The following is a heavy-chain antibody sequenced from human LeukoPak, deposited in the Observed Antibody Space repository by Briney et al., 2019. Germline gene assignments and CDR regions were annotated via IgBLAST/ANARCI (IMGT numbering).Heavy chain of an antibody. D-gene: IGHD3-10*01. CDR2: ISCSGST. CDR1: GASISSYY. J-gene: IGHJ4*02. V-gene: IGHV4-59*08. Sequence: SSETLSLTCTVSGASISSYYWSWIRQPPGKGLEWIGYISCSGSTNYNPSLKSRVTISADTSRNQVSLTLSSVTAADTAVYYCARHPELYFFDYWGQGTLVTVSS. CDR3: ARHPELYFFDY.